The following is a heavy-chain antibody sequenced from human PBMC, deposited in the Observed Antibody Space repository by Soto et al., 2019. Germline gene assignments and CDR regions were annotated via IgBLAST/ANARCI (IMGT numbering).Heavy chain of an antibody. CDR1: GSTFSSYA. V-gene: IGHV3-30-3*01. CDR3: ARTRYYDILTGSFDY. Sequence: PGGSLRLSCAASGSTFSSYAMHWVRQAPGKGLEWVAVISYDGSNKYYADSVKGRFTISRDNSKNTLYLQMNSLRAEDTAVYYCARTRYYDILTGSFDYWGQGTLVTVSS. CDR2: ISYDGSNK. J-gene: IGHJ4*02. D-gene: IGHD3-9*01.